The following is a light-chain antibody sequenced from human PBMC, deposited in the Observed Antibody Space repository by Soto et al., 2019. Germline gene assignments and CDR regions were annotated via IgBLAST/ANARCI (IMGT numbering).Light chain of an antibody. Sequence: EIVMTQSPATLSVSPGERATLSCRASQSFSNSLAWYQQKPGQAPRLLIYGASTRATGIPARFSGSGAGAYFNLTISRLEPADFGVYYCQQYGSSHTFGQGTRL. CDR2: GAS. J-gene: IGKJ5*01. V-gene: IGKV3-15*01. CDR3: QQYGSSHT. CDR1: QSFSNS.